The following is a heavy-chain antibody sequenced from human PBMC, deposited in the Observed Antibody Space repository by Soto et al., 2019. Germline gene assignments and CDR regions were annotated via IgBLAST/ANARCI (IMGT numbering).Heavy chain of an antibody. CDR1: GFTFSSYA. J-gene: IGHJ5*02. D-gene: IGHD5-18*01. Sequence: GGSLRLSCAASGFTFSSYAMSWVRQAPGKGLEWVSAISGSGGSTYYADSVKGRFTISRDNSKNTLYLQMNSLRAEDTAVYYCAKDRPARGYSYGRGGFDPWGQGTLVTVSS. CDR3: AKDRPARGYSYGRGGFDP. V-gene: IGHV3-23*01. CDR2: ISGSGGST.